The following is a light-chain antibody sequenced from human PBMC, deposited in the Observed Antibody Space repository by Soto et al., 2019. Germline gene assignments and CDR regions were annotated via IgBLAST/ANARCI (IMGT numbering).Light chain of an antibody. CDR3: QSYDSSLSSLYV. Sequence: QSVLTQPPSVSGAPGQRVTISCTGSSANIGAGYDVHWYQQLPGTAPKLLIYGNSNRPSGVPDRFSGSKSGTSASLAITGLQAEDEADYYCQSYDSSLSSLYVFGTGTKVNV. CDR2: GNS. CDR1: SANIGAGYD. J-gene: IGLJ1*01. V-gene: IGLV1-40*01.